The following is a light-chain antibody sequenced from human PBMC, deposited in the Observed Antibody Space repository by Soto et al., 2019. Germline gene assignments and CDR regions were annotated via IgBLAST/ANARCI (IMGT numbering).Light chain of an antibody. CDR1: STDVGGYNY. Sequence: QSVLTQPPSASGSPGQSVTISCTGTSTDVGGYNYISWYQHHPGKGPKLIIYEVSERPSGVPDRFSGSKSGNTASLTVSGLQAEDEADYYCSSYAVSNIRGVLGSGTKFT. J-gene: IGLJ1*01. CDR2: EVS. CDR3: SSYAVSNIRGV. V-gene: IGLV2-8*01.